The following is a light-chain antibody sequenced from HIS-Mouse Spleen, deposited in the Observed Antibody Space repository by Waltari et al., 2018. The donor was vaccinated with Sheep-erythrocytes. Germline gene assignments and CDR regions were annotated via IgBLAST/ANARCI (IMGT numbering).Light chain of an antibody. J-gene: IGLJ1*01. CDR2: EDS. CDR3: YSTDSSGNHRV. Sequence: SYELTQPPSVSVSPGQTARITCSGDALPKKYAYWYQQKSGQAPVLVIYEDSKRPSGIPAGFSGSSSGTMATLTISGAQVEDEADYYCYSTDSSGNHRVFGTGTKVTVL. V-gene: IGLV3-10*01. CDR1: ALPKKY.